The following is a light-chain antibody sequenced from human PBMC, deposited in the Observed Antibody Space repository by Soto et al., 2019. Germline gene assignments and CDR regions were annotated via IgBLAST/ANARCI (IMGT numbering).Light chain of an antibody. CDR1: QGISSY. Sequence: DIRLTQSPPFLSASVGYRVTITCRASQGISSYLAWYQQKPGKAPKLLIYPASTLQSGVPSRFSGSGSGTEFTLTISSLQHEDFATYYCQQLNSYPRTFGQGTRMEIK. CDR2: PAS. J-gene: IGKJ5*01. CDR3: QQLNSYPRT. V-gene: IGKV1-9*01.